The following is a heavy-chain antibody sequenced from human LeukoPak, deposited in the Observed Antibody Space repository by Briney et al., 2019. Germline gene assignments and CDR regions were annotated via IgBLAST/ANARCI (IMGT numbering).Heavy chain of an antibody. CDR1: GFTFSSYW. CDR2: IKQDGSEK. Sequence: GGSLRLSCAASGFTFSSYWMSWVRQAPGKGLEWVANIKQDGSEKYYVDSVKGRFTISRDNAKNSLYLQMNSLRAEDTAVYYCARSAADYGDYYFDYWGQGTLVTVSS. D-gene: IGHD4-17*01. J-gene: IGHJ4*02. V-gene: IGHV3-7*01. CDR3: ARSAADYGDYYFDY.